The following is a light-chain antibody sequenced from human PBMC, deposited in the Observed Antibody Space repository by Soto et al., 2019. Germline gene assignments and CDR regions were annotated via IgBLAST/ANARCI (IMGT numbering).Light chain of an antibody. Sequence: EVVLTQFPATLSVSPGEKTTLSCRATESVSTNLAWYQQKPGQASRLLIHGASIRATGIPARFSASASGTEYTLTISGLQSEDFAVYYCQQRSNWPPITFGQGTRLENK. CDR2: GAS. CDR1: ESVSTN. J-gene: IGKJ5*01. V-gene: IGKV3-15*01. CDR3: QQRSNWPPIT.